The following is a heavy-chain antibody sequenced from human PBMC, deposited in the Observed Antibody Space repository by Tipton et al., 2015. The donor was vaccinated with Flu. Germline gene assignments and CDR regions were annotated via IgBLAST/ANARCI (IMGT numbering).Heavy chain of an antibody. CDR1: GGSFSGYY. CDR2: INHSGST. CDR3: ARVRMVRGVIGYYYYGMDV. Sequence: LRLSCAVYGGSFSGYYWSWIRQPPGKGLEWIGEINHSGSTNYNPSLKSRVTISVDTSKNQFSLKLSSVTAADTAVYYCARVRMVRGVIGYYYYGMDVWGQGTTVTVSS. J-gene: IGHJ6*02. D-gene: IGHD3-10*01. V-gene: IGHV4-34*01.